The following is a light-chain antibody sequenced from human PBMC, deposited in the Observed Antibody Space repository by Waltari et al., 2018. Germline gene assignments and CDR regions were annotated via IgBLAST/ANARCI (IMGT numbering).Light chain of an antibody. J-gene: IGKJ2*01. CDR1: QGVSSGS. Sequence: EIVLTQSPGTLSLSPGVRATLSCRASQGVSSGSLAWYQQKPGQAPRLLIYATSTRATGIPDRFSGSGSGTDFTLTISRLEPEDFAVYYCQQYGSSPVYTFGQGTKLEIK. CDR2: ATS. CDR3: QQYGSSPVYT. V-gene: IGKV3-20*01.